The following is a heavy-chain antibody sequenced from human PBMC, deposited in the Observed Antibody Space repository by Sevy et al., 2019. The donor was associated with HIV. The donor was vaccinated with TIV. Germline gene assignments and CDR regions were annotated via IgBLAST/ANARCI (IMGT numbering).Heavy chain of an antibody. V-gene: IGHV1-2*02. CDR1: GYTFRHYW. CDR2: INPNNGDT. J-gene: IGHJ5*02. Sequence: ASVKVSCQASGYTFRHYWIHWMRQAPGQGPEWMGWINPNNGDTLYAQTFQGRVTMTRDIYISAAYMELNWLTSDETAVCYCARDAGIYGPPWWFDPWGQGTLVTVSS. D-gene: IGHD3-10*01. CDR3: ARDAGIYGPPWWFDP.